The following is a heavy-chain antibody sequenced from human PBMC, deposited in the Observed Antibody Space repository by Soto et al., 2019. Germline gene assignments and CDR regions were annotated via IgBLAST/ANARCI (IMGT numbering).Heavy chain of an antibody. CDR2: SSSSAVDI. Sequence: EAQLVESGGGPVRPGGSLKLSCAASGFNFITYSLSWVRQAPGKGLEWVASSSSSAVDIDYADSVKGRFTISRDNANNSLYLKMNSLRAEDTATYYCVRDGLDYYDTERLYFDKWGQGTLVTVSS. CDR1: GFNFITYS. CDR3: VRDGLDYYDTERLYFDK. D-gene: IGHD3-22*01. J-gene: IGHJ4*02. V-gene: IGHV3-21*01.